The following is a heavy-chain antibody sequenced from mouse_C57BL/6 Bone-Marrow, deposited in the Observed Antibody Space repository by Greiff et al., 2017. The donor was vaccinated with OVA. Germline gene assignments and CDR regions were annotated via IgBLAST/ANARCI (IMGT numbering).Heavy chain of an antibody. V-gene: IGHV1-59*01. CDR1: GYTFTNYW. CDR2: IAPSDSYI. Sequence: QVQLQQPGAELMRPGTSVKLSCKASGYTFTNYWMHWVKQRPGQGLEWIGVIAPSDSYINYNQKFKGRATLTVDTSSSTAYMHLSSLTSEDSAVYCCAHYGSRLYLHYWGQGTSLTVSS. J-gene: IGHJ2*02. D-gene: IGHD1-1*01. CDR3: AHYGSRLYLHY.